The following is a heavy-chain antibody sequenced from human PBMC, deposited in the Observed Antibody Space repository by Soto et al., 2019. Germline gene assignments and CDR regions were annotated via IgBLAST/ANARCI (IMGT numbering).Heavy chain of an antibody. D-gene: IGHD3-22*01. Sequence: AASVKVSCKASGYTFTSYGISWERQAPGQGLEWMGWISAYNGNTNNAQKHQDRVTMTKDTSTSTAYIVLRSLRSDDTAVYYCARDWKEDLGYYYDSSGYDGDYWGQETLVPVAS. CDR3: ARDWKEDLGYYYDSSGYDGDY. CDR2: ISAYNGNT. J-gene: IGHJ4*02. V-gene: IGHV1-18*01. CDR1: GYTFTSYG.